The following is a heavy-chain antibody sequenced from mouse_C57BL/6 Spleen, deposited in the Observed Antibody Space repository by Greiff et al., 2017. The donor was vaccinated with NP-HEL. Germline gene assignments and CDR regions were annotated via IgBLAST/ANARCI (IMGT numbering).Heavy chain of an antibody. V-gene: IGHV1-76*01. D-gene: IGHD1-1*01. CDR3: ARYGSSIYWYFDV. Sequence: QVQLKQSGAELVRPGASVKLSCKASGYTFTDYYINWVKQRPGQGLEWIARIYPGSGNTYYNEKFKGKATLTAEKSSSTAYMQLSSLTSEDSAVYFCARYGSSIYWYFDVWGTGTTVTVSS. CDR1: GYTFTDYY. CDR2: IYPGSGNT. J-gene: IGHJ1*03.